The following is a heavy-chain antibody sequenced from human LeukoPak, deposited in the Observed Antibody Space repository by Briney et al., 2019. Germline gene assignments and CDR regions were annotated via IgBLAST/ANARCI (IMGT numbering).Heavy chain of an antibody. D-gene: IGHD3-10*01. J-gene: IGHJ3*02. CDR2: VNPTSGNT. CDR1: GYTFTSYD. V-gene: IGHV1-8*01. CDR3: ATSTYYYSNDAFDI. Sequence: ASVKVSCKASGYTFTSYDINWVRQATGQGLEWMGWVNPTSGNTGYAQKFQGRVTMTRNTSISTAYMELSSLRSEDTAVYYCATSTYYYSNDAFDIWGQGTMVTVSP.